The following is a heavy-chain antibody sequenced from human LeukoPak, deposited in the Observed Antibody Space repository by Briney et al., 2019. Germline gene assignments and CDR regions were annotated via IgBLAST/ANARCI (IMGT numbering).Heavy chain of an antibody. V-gene: IGHV3-9*01. Sequence: RPGGSLRLSCAASGFTFDDYAMHRVRQAPGKGLEWVSGISWNSGSIGYADSVKGRFTISRDNSKNTLYLQMNSLKAEDTAVYYCARDDPYFDIAVAGTFDYWGQGTLVTVSS. J-gene: IGHJ4*02. CDR2: ISWNSGSI. CDR3: ARDDPYFDIAVAGTFDY. D-gene: IGHD6-19*01. CDR1: GFTFDDYA.